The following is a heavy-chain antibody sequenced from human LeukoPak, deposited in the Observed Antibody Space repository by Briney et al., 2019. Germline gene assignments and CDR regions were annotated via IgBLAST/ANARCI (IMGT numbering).Heavy chain of an antibody. V-gene: IGHV3-64D*08. CDR2: ISSNGGNT. CDR1: GFTFSSYA. J-gene: IGHJ4*02. CDR3: VKTRGYSSSSTDY. Sequence: GGSLRLSCSASGFTFSSYAMHWVRQAPGKGLEYVSAISSNGGNTYHADSVEGRFTISRDNSKNTLYLQMSSLRAEDTAVYYCVKTRGYSSSSTDYWGQGTLVTVSS. D-gene: IGHD6-6*01.